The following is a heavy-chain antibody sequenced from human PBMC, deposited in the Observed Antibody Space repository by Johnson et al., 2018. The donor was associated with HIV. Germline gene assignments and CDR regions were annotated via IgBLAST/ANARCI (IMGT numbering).Heavy chain of an antibody. D-gene: IGHD5-24*01. CDR3: AREGPSERAGFDI. CDR1: GFTFSSYD. Sequence: MLLVESGGGLVQPGGSLRLSCAASGFTFSSYDMHWVRQATGKGLEWVSAIGTAGDTYYPGSVKGRFTISRENAKNSLYLQMNSLRADDTAVYYCAREGPSERAGFDIWGQGTMVTVSS. J-gene: IGHJ3*02. V-gene: IGHV3-13*01. CDR2: IGTAGDT.